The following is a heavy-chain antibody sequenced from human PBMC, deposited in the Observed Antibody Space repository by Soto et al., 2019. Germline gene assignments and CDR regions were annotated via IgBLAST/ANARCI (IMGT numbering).Heavy chain of an antibody. CDR1: GASISGFY. J-gene: IGHJ5*02. Sequence: SETLSLTCTVSGASISGFYRSWIRKSAGKGLEWIGRIYATGTTDYNPSLKSRVMMSVDTSKKQFSLKLRSVTAADTAVYYCVRDGTKTLRDRFDPWGQGISVTVSS. V-gene: IGHV4-4*07. D-gene: IGHD1-1*01. CDR2: IYATGTT. CDR3: VRDGTKTLRDRFDP.